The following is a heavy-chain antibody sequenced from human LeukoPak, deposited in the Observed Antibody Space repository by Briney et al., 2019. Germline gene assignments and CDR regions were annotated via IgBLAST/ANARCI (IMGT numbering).Heavy chain of an antibody. V-gene: IGHV4-61*08. J-gene: IGHJ4*02. D-gene: IGHD6-13*01. CDR3: ARDSSSSWFSFDY. CDR2: IYYSGST. Sequence: PSETLSLTCTVSGGSISSGDYYWSWIRQPPGKGLEWIGYIYYSGSTNYNPSLKSRVTISVDTSKNQFSLKLSSVTAADTAVYYCARDSSSSWFSFDYWGQGTLVTVSS. CDR1: GGSISSGDYY.